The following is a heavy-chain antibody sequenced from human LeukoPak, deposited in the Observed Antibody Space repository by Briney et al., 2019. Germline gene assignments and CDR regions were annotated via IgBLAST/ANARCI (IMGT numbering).Heavy chain of an antibody. Sequence: GRSLRLSCAASGFTFSAYAMHWVRQAPGKGLEWVAVISYDGSNKYYADSVKGRFTISGDKSKDTLYLQMNSLRPEDTAVYYCARDSAGNDYWGQGTLVTVSS. V-gene: IGHV3-30*01. J-gene: IGHJ4*02. D-gene: IGHD6-13*01. CDR1: GFTFSAYA. CDR2: ISYDGSNK. CDR3: ARDSAGNDY.